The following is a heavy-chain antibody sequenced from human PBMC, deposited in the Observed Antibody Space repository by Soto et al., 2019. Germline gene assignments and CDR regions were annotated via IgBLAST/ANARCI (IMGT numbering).Heavy chain of an antibody. J-gene: IGHJ4*02. Sequence: QVQLVESGGGVVQPGRSLRLSCAASGFTFSSYAMHWVRQAPGKGLEWVAVISYDGSNKYYADSVKGRFTISSDNSKNALDPQMHSLRDGDTAVYYCARASYYDSSGYLLQYFDYWGQGTLVTVSS. CDR1: GFTFSSYA. CDR2: ISYDGSNK. CDR3: ARASYYDSSGYLLQYFDY. V-gene: IGHV3-30-3*01. D-gene: IGHD3-22*01.